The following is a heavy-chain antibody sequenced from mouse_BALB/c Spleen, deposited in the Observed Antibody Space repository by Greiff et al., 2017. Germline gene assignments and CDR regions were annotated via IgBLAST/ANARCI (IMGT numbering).Heavy chain of an antibody. CDR1: GFTFSSFG. J-gene: IGHJ1*01. CDR2: ISSGSSTI. D-gene: IGHD1-1*01. Sequence: EVQLVESGGGLVQPGGSRKLSCAASGFTFSSFGMHWVRQAPEKGLEWVAYISSGSSTIYYADTVKGRFTISRDNPKNTLFLQLTSLRSEDTAMYYCARWGRYYGSSYWYFDVWGAGTTVTVSS. CDR3: ARWGRYYGSSYWYFDV. V-gene: IGHV5-17*02.